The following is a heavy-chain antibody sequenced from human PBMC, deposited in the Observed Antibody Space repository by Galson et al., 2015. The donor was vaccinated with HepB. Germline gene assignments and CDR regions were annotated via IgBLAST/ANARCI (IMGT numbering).Heavy chain of an antibody. V-gene: IGHV3-23*01. Sequence: SLRLSCAATGFTFSSLGMTWVRQAPGKGLECVAAIGVNARRTNYADSVKGRFTISRDNSRNMLYLQMSNLRAEDTAVYYCAKGTTDLDYWGQGTLVTVSS. CDR3: AKGTTDLDY. CDR2: IGVNARRT. CDR1: GFTFSSLG. J-gene: IGHJ4*02. D-gene: IGHD1-1*01.